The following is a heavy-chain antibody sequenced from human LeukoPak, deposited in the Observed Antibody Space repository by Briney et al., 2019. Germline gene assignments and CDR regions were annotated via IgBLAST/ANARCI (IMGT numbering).Heavy chain of an antibody. J-gene: IGHJ5*02. CDR3: ARGTVLRYFDWLLGVEHNWFDP. Sequence: ASVKVSCKASGYTFTSYYMHWVRQAPGQGLEWMGWINPNSGGTNYAQKFQGRVTMTRDTSISTAYMELSRLRSDDTAVYYCARGTVLRYFDWLLGVEHNWFDPWGQGTLVTVSS. CDR2: INPNSGGT. CDR1: GYTFTSYY. D-gene: IGHD3-9*01. V-gene: IGHV1-2*02.